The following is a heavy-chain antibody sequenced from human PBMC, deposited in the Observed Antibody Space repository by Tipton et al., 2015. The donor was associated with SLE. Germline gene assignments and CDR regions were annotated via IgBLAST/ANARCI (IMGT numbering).Heavy chain of an antibody. J-gene: IGHJ6*03. CDR1: GGSISSSSYY. D-gene: IGHD1-26*01. CDR3: ARGPIEGYYFYYIDV. Sequence: TLSLTCTVSGGSISSSSYYWGWIRQPPGKRLEWIGSIYYSGSTYYNPSLKSRVTISVDMSKNQFSLKLSSLTAADTAIYYCARGPIEGYYFYYIDVWRKGTTVTVSS. CDR2: IYYSGST. V-gene: IGHV4-39*07.